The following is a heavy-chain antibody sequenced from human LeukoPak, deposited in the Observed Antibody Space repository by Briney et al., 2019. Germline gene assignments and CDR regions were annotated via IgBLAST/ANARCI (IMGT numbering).Heavy chain of an antibody. D-gene: IGHD3-22*01. CDR3: ARGAYYYDSTGYHDY. J-gene: IGHJ4*02. V-gene: IGHV3-23*01. CDR1: GFNFITAA. CDR2: IGSSGGST. Sequence: GGSLRLSCAASGFNFITAAMTWVRQAPGKGLEWVSLIGSSGGSTYYADSVKGRFTISRDNSNHTLSLQMNSLRAEDTAVYYCARGAYYYDSTGYHDYWGQGTLVTVSS.